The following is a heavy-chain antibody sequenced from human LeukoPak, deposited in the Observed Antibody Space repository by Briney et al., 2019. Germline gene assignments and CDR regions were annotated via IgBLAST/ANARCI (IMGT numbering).Heavy chain of an antibody. CDR2: ISAGGATM. V-gene: IGHV3-48*02. CDR3: AGSFQH. CDR1: GFTFSSYT. Sequence: GGSLRLSCAASGFTFSSYTMNWVRQAPGKGLEWVSYISAGGATMYYADSVKGRFTISRDNAKNSLYLQMSSLRDEDTAVYYCAGSFQHWGQGTLVTVSS. J-gene: IGHJ1*01.